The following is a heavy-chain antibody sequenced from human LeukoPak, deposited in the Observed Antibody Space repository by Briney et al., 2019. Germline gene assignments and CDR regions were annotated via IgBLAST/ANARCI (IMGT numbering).Heavy chain of an antibody. CDR1: GGSTSSSSFY. Sequence: SETLSLTCTVSGGSTSSSSFYWGWIRQPPGKGLEWIGSIYYSGSTYYNPSLKSRVTISVDTSKNQFSLKLSSVTAADTAVYYCARIYNSGWLLKQVHDDYWGQGTLVTVSS. J-gene: IGHJ4*02. D-gene: IGHD6-19*01. CDR2: IYYSGST. V-gene: IGHV4-39*01. CDR3: ARIYNSGWLLKQVHDDY.